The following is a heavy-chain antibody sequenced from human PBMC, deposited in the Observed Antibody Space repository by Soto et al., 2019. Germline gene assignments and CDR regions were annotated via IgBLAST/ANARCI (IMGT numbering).Heavy chain of an antibody. CDR1: GYTFTSYG. CDR3: ARDIGGEWIQLCLRAPGINRYFDY. Sequence: ASVKVSCKASGYTFTSYGISSLRQAPGQGLEWMGCISAYNGNTNYAQKLQGRVTMTTDTSTSTAYMELRSLRSDDTAVYYCARDIGGEWIQLCLRAPGINRYFDYWGQGTLVTVSS. V-gene: IGHV1-18*01. J-gene: IGHJ4*02. D-gene: IGHD5-18*01. CDR2: ISAYNGNT.